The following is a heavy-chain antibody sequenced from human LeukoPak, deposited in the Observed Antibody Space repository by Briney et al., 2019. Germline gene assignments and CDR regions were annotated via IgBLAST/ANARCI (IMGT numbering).Heavy chain of an antibody. CDR2: INHSGST. CDR1: GGSFSGYY. J-gene: IGHJ6*02. V-gene: IGHV4-34*01. Sequence: SETLSLTCAVYGGSFSGYYWSWIRQPPGKGLEWMGEINHSGSTNYNPSLKSRVTISVDTSKNQFSLKLSSVTAADTAVYYCARGRCSGGSCYSRFNYYGMDVWGQGTTVTVSS. CDR3: ARGRCSGGSCYSRFNYYGMDV. D-gene: IGHD2-15*01.